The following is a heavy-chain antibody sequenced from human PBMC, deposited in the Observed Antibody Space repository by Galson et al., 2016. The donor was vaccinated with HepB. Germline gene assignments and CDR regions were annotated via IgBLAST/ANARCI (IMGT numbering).Heavy chain of an antibody. D-gene: IGHD3-10*01. J-gene: IGHJ4*02. Sequence: PALVKPTQTLTLTCTFSGFSLIARGVGVGWIRQPPGKALEWLALIYWDVDKRYSPSLKSRLTITKGTSKKQVVLTMTNMDHVDTATYYCALGKGSGKLNYFFDYWGQGTLVTVSS. V-gene: IGHV2-5*02. CDR1: GFSLIARGVG. CDR2: IYWDVDK. CDR3: ALGKGSGKLNYFFDY.